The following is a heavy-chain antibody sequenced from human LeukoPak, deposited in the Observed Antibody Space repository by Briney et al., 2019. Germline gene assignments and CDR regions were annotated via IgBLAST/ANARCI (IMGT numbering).Heavy chain of an antibody. J-gene: IGHJ4*02. CDR3: ARASPGCSSTSCFILGFDY. D-gene: IGHD2-2*01. Sequence: LPGGSLRLSCAASGFTVSSNYMSWVRQAPGKGLEWVSVIYSGGSTYYADSVKGRFTISRDNSKNTLYLQMNSLRAEDTAVYYCARASPGCSSTSCFILGFDYWGQGTLVTVSS. CDR2: IYSGGST. CDR1: GFTVSSNY. V-gene: IGHV3-66*02.